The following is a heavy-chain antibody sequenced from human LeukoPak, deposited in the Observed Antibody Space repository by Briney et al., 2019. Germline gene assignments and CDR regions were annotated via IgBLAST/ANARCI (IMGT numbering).Heavy chain of an antibody. V-gene: IGHV4-61*02. CDR3: ARDRPSYYYDSRTDALDI. CDR2: IYTCGST. Sequence: SQTLSLTCTVSGGSISSGSYYWSWIRQPAGKGLEWIGRIYTCGSTNYNPSLKSRVTISVDTSENQFSLKLSSVTAADTAVYYCARDRPSYYYDSRTDALDIWGQGTMVTVSS. D-gene: IGHD3-22*01. CDR1: GGSISSGSYY. J-gene: IGHJ3*02.